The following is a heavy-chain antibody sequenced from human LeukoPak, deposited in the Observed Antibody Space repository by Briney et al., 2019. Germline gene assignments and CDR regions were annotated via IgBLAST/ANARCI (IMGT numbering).Heavy chain of an antibody. Sequence: GGSLRLSCAASGFAFSSYSMNWVRQAPGKGLEWVSSISSSSSYIYYADSVKGRFTISRDNAKNSLYLQMNSLRAEDTAVYYCARGRSGSYTDDDAFDIWGQGTMVTVSS. J-gene: IGHJ3*02. V-gene: IGHV3-21*01. CDR1: GFAFSSYS. CDR2: ISSSSSYI. D-gene: IGHD1-26*01. CDR3: ARGRSGSYTDDDAFDI.